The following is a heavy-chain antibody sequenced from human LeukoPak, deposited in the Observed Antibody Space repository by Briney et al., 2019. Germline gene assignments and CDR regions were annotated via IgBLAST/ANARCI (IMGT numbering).Heavy chain of an antibody. CDR2: INHSGST. J-gene: IGHJ4*02. CDR3: AKGRWEVPDY. V-gene: IGHV4-34*01. D-gene: IGHD1-26*01. Sequence: SETLSLTCAVSGESFSGYYWSWFRQPPGKGLEWIGEINHSGSTNYNPSLTSRATISVDASKNQFYLRMTSVIAADPAIYYCAKGRWEVPDYWGQGTLVFVSS. CDR1: GESFSGYY.